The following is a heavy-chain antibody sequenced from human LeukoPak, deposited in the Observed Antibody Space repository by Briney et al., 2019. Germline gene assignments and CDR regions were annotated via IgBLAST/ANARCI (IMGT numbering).Heavy chain of an antibody. CDR2: IRYDESEI. V-gene: IGHV3-30*02. CDR3: AKAVVEYSYVLTYYMDV. D-gene: IGHD5-18*01. J-gene: IGHJ6*03. CDR1: GFTFSSSG. Sequence: GGSLRLSCAASGFTFSSSGMHWVRRAPGKGLEWVAFIRYDESEIYYGDYVKGRFAISRDNSKNTLYLQLNSLRIEDSAVYYCAKAVVEYSYVLTYYMDVWGKGTTVTVSS.